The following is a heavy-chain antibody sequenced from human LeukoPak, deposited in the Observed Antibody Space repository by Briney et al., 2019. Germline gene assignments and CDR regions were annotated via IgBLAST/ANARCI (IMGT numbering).Heavy chain of an antibody. J-gene: IGHJ5*02. V-gene: IGHV4-39*02. D-gene: IGHD1-1*01. CDR2: IYYSGST. CDR3: AREGATGGTYNWFDP. Sequence: PSETLSLTCTVSGGSISSSSYYWGWIRQPPGKGLEWIGSIYYSGSTYYNPSLKSRVTISVDTSKNQFSLNLSSVTAADTAVYYCAREGATGGTYNWFDPWGQGTLVTVSS. CDR1: GGSISSSSYY.